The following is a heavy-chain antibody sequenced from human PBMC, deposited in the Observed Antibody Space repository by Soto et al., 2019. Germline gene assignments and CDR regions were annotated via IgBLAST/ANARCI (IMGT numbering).Heavy chain of an antibody. CDR2: ISAYNGNT. J-gene: IGHJ3*02. Sequence: ASVKVSCKASGYTFTSYGISWVRQAPGQGLEWMGWISAYNGNTNYAQKLQGRVTMTTDTSTSTAYMELRSLRSDDTAVYYCARWKSPRITIFGVVIGGSSEAFDIWGQGTMVTVSS. D-gene: IGHD3-3*01. CDR3: ARWKSPRITIFGVVIGGSSEAFDI. CDR1: GYTFTSYG. V-gene: IGHV1-18*01.